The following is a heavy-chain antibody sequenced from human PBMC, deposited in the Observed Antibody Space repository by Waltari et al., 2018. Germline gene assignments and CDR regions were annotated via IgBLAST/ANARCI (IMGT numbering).Heavy chain of an antibody. J-gene: IGHJ6*03. Sequence: VQLVESGGGLVQPGGSLRLSCAASGFTFSSYWMSWVRQAPGKGLEWIGEINHSGSTNYNPSLKSRVTISVDTSKNQFSLKLSSVTAADTAVYYCARAASGYDDYYYYYMDVWGKGTTVTVSS. V-gene: IGHV4-34*01. CDR2: INHSGST. CDR3: ARAASGYDDYYYYYMDV. D-gene: IGHD5-12*01. CDR1: GFTFSSYW.